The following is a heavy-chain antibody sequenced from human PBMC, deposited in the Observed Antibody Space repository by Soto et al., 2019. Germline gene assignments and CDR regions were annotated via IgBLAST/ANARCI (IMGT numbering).Heavy chain of an antibody. CDR2: IYHSGST. CDR1: GGSISSGGYS. CDR3: ARDYGGNSGYFDY. V-gene: IGHV4-30-2*01. J-gene: IGHJ4*02. D-gene: IGHD4-17*01. Sequence: SETLSLTCAVSGGSISSGGYSWSWIRQPPGRGLEWIGYIYHSGSTYYNPSLKSRVTISVDRSKNQFSLKLSSVTAADTAVYYCARDYGGNSGYFDYWGQGTLVTVSS.